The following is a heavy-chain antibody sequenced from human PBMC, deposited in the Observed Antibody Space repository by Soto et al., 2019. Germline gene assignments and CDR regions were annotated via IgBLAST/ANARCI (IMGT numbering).Heavy chain of an antibody. D-gene: IGHD6-19*01. CDR1: GYTFTSYG. J-gene: IGHJ4*02. CDR2: ISAYNGNT. CDR3: ARVHTQQWLVHLDYFDY. Sequence: ASVKVSCKASGYTFTSYGISWVRQAPGQGLEWMGWISAYNGNTNYAQKLQGRVTMTTDTSTSTAYMELRSLRSDDTAVYYCARVHTQQWLVHLDYFDYWGQGTRVTVSS. V-gene: IGHV1-18*01.